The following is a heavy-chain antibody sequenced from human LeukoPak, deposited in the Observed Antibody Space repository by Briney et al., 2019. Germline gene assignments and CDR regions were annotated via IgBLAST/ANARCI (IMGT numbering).Heavy chain of an antibody. CDR3: ARAPPLAGPLDY. CDR2: IIPIFGTA. Sequence: SVKVSCKASGGTFSSYAISWVRQAPGQGLEWMGGIIPIFGTANYAQRFQGRVTITTDESTSTAYMELSSLRAEDTAVYYCARAPPLAGPLDYWGQGTLVTVSS. J-gene: IGHJ4*02. CDR1: GGTFSSYA. V-gene: IGHV1-69*05.